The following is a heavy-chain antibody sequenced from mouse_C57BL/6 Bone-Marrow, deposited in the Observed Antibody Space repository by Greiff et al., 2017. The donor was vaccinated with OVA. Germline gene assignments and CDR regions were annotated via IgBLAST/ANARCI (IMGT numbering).Heavy chain of an antibody. CDR2: IRSKSNNYAT. Sequence: GGGLVQPKGSLKLSCAASGFSFNTYAMNWVRQAPGKGLEWVARIRSKSNNYATYYADSVKDRFTISRDDSESMLYLQMNNLKTEDTAMYYCVRRGYDGSPYWYFDVWGTGTTVTVSS. D-gene: IGHD1-1*01. CDR3: VRRGYDGSPYWYFDV. CDR1: GFSFNTYA. V-gene: IGHV10-1*01. J-gene: IGHJ1*03.